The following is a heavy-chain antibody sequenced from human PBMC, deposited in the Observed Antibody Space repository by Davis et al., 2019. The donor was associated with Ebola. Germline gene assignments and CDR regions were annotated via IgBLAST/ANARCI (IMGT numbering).Heavy chain of an antibody. V-gene: IGHV1-46*03. CDR1: RYTFTSYY. CDR3: ARDGIGGNYPDYYYYYGMDV. Sequence: ASVTVSCKASRYTFTSYYMHCVRQAPGQGLEWMGLINPSGGNTSYAQKFQGRVTMTRDTSTSTVYMELSSLRSEDTAVYYCARDGIGGNYPDYYYYYGMDVWGQGTTVTVSS. CDR2: INPSGGNT. D-gene: IGHD1-26*01. J-gene: IGHJ6*02.